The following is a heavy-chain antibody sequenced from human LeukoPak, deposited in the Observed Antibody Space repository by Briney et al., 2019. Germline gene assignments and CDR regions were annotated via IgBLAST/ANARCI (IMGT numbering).Heavy chain of an antibody. V-gene: IGHV3-33*01. Sequence: GGSLRLSGVASGYSFSTHVIQWVRQAPGKGLDWVAVIWYDGSRDDYAESVKGRFTVSRDNANNTAYLQMISLRVEDTAVYYCVRILGGSRFDPWGQGALVTVSS. CDR3: VRILGGSRFDP. CDR1: GYSFSTHV. J-gene: IGHJ5*02. D-gene: IGHD2-15*01. CDR2: IWYDGSRD.